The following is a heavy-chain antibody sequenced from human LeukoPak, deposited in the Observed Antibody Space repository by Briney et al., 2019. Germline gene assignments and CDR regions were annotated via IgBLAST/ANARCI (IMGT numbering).Heavy chain of an antibody. D-gene: IGHD3-22*01. Sequence: GGSLRLSCAASGFTFSRYWMSWVRQAPGKGLEWVANIKQDGSEKYYVDSVKGRFTISRDNAKNSLYLQMNSLRAEDTAVYYCARENYYDSSGEGDYWGQGTLVTVSS. J-gene: IGHJ4*02. V-gene: IGHV3-7*01. CDR2: IKQDGSEK. CDR3: ARENYYDSSGEGDY. CDR1: GFTFSRYW.